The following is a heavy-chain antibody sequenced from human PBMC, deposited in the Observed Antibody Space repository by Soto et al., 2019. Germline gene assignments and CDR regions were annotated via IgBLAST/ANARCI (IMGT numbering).Heavy chain of an antibody. Sequence: QVQLQQWGAGLLKPSETLSLTCAVYGGSFSGYYWSWIRQPPGKGLEWIGEINHSGSTNYNPSLKSRVTISVDTSKNQFSLKLSSVTAADTAVYYCARDGSGYPFDYWGQGTLVTGSS. CDR3: ARDGSGYPFDY. V-gene: IGHV4-34*01. D-gene: IGHD3-22*01. J-gene: IGHJ4*02. CDR1: GGSFSGYY. CDR2: INHSGST.